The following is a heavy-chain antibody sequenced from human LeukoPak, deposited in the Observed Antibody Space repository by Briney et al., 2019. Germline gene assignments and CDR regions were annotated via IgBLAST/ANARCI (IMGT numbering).Heavy chain of an antibody. Sequence: SETLSLTCTVSGVSISSSNSYWGWIRQPPGKGLEWIGSIYYSGNTYYNASLKSQVSISIDTSKNQFSLKLSSVTAADTAVYYCARGVSINNWFDPWGQGTLVTVSS. J-gene: IGHJ5*02. CDR2: IYYSGNT. V-gene: IGHV4-39*07. CDR3: ARGVSINNWFDP. D-gene: IGHD3-3*02. CDR1: GVSISSSNSY.